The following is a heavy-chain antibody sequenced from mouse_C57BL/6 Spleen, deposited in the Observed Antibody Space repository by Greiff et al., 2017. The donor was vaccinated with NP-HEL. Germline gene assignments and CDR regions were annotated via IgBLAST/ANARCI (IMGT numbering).Heavy chain of an antibody. CDR1: GFTFSSYT. V-gene: IGHV5-9*01. CDR2: ISGGGGNT. J-gene: IGHJ4*01. Sequence: EVTLVESGGGLVKPGGSLKLSCAASGFTFSSYTMSWVRQTPEKRLEWVATISGGGGNTYYPDSVKGRFTISRDNAKNTLYLQMSSLRSEDTALYYCARQNYYAMDYWGQGTSVTVS. CDR3: ARQNYYAMDY.